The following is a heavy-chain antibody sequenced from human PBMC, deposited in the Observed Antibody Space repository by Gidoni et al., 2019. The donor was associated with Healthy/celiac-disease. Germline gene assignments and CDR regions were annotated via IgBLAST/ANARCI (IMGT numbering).Heavy chain of an antibody. CDR1: GGPFSSYT. J-gene: IGHJ6*02. V-gene: IGHV1-69*02. CDR2: IIPILGIA. Sequence: QVQLVQSGAEVKKPGSSVKVSCKASGGPFSSYTIRWVRQAPGQGLEWMGRIIPILGIANYAQKFQGRVTITADKSTSTAYMELSSLRSEDTAVYYCATRDVVVPAAVYYGMDVWGQGTTVTVSS. D-gene: IGHD2-2*01. CDR3: ATRDVVVPAAVYYGMDV.